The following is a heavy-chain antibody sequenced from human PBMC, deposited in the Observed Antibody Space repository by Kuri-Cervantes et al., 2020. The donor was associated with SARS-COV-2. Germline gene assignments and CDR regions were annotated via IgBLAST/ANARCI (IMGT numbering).Heavy chain of an antibody. CDR2: ISAYNGNT. Sequence: ASVKVSCKASGYTFTSYGIGWVRQAPGQGLEWMGWISAYNGNTNYAQKLQGRVTMTTDTSTSTAYMELRSLRSDDTAVYYRARGRFNWNDGSYYFDYWGQGTLVTVSS. CDR3: ARGRFNWNDGSYYFDY. J-gene: IGHJ4*02. V-gene: IGHV1-18*01. D-gene: IGHD1-1*01. CDR1: GYTFTSYG.